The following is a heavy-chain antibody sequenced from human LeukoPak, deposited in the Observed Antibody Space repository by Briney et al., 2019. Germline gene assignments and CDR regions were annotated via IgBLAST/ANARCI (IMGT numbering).Heavy chain of an antibody. CDR3: ARDRGVVVNDAFDI. CDR1: GFTFSSYA. D-gene: IGHD3-22*01. CDR2: ISYDGSNK. J-gene: IGHJ3*02. Sequence: SGGSLRLSCAASGFTFSSYAMHWVRQAPGKGLEWVAVISYDGSNKYYADSVKGRFTISRDNSKNTLYLQMNSLRAEDTAVYYCARDRGVVVNDAFDIWGQGTMVTVSS. V-gene: IGHV3-30-3*01.